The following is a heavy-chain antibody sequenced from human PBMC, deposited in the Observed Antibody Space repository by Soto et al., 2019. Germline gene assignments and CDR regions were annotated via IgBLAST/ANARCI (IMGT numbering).Heavy chain of an antibody. CDR2: IYHSGST. CDR1: GGSISSGGYS. V-gene: IGHV4-30-2*01. J-gene: IGHJ6*02. Sequence: PSETLSLTCAVSGGSISSGGYSWSWIRQPPGKGLEWIGYIYHSGSTYYNPSLKSRVTISVDRSKNQFSLKLSSVTAADTAVYYCARGDYYYYGMDVWGQGTTVPVSS. CDR3: ARGDYYYYGMDV.